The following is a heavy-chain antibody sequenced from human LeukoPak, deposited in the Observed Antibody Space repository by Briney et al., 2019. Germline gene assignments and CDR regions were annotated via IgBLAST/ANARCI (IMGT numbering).Heavy chain of an antibody. Sequence: GGSLRLSCAVSGFTFSSYWMTWVRQAPGRGLEWVANINQDGNKKYYVDSVKGRFTISRDNAKNSLYLQMNSLRAEDTAVYDCARYGGYYMDVWGKGTTVTVSS. CDR3: ARYGGYYMDV. CDR1: GFTFSSYW. CDR2: INQDGNKK. D-gene: IGHD4-23*01. J-gene: IGHJ6*03. V-gene: IGHV3-7*01.